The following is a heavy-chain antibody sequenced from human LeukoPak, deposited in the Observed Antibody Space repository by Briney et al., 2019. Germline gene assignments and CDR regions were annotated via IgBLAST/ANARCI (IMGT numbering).Heavy chain of an antibody. CDR3: ARLSSGAGGDFDC. CDR1: GDSVSSNSAA. D-gene: IGHD6-19*01. Sequence: SQTLSLTCAISGDSVSSNSAAWDWVRQSPSRGLEWLGRTYYRSKWYNNYALSVKSRITIKPDTSKNQFSLQLNSVTPEDTAVYYCARLSSGAGGDFDCWGQGTLVTVSS. V-gene: IGHV6-1*01. CDR2: TYYRSKWYN. J-gene: IGHJ4*02.